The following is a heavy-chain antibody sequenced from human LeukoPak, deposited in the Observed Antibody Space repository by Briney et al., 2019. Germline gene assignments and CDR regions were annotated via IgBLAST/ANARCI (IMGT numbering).Heavy chain of an antibody. CDR3: ARLTYYDILTGYYFKGYYFDY. CDR2: IYYSGST. CDR1: GGSISSYY. D-gene: IGHD3-9*01. V-gene: IGHV4-59*01. Sequence: SETLSLTCTVSGGSISSYYWSWIRQPPGKGLEWIGYIYYSGSTNYNPSLKSRVTISVDTSKNQFSLKLSSVTAADTAVYYCARLTYYDILTGYYFKGYYFDYWGQGTLVTVSS. J-gene: IGHJ4*02.